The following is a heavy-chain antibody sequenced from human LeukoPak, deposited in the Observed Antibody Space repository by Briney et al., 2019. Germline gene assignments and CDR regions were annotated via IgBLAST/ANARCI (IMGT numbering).Heavy chain of an antibody. CDR2: ISGSGGST. D-gene: IGHD6-13*01. CDR3: AKARSAGYSSRPFDY. CDR1: GFTFSNHA. V-gene: IGHV3-23*01. Sequence: GGSLRLSCAASGFTFSNHAMTWVRQAPGKGLEWVSAISGSGGSTYYADSVKGRFTISRDNSKNTLYLQMNSLRAEDTAVYYCAKARSAGYSSRPFDYWGQGTLVTVSS. J-gene: IGHJ4*02.